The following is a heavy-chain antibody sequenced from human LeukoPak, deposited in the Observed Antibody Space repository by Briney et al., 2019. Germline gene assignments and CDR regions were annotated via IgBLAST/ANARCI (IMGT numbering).Heavy chain of an antibody. J-gene: IGHJ4*02. CDR2: ISSSSSYI. CDR3: ARAHSARSPIDY. CDR1: GFTFSSYA. V-gene: IGHV3-21*01. Sequence: GGSLRLSCAASGFTFSSYAMSWVRQAPGKGLEWVSSISSSSSYIYYADSVKGRFTISRDNAKNSLYLQMNSLRAEDTAVYYCARAHSARSPIDYWGQGTLVTVSS. D-gene: IGHD6-6*01.